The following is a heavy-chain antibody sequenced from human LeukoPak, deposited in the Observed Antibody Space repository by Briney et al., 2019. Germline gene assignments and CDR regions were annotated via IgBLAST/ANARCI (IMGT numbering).Heavy chain of an antibody. V-gene: IGHV3-30-3*01. Sequence: QSGGSLRLSCAASGFTFSSYAMHWVRQAPGKGLEWVAVISYDGSNKYYADSVKGRFTISRDNSKNTLYLQMNSLRAEDTAVYYCARDQGYCGGDCYPPGDACDIWGQGTMVTVSS. CDR1: GFTFSSYA. D-gene: IGHD2-21*02. CDR2: ISYDGSNK. J-gene: IGHJ3*02. CDR3: ARDQGYCGGDCYPPGDACDI.